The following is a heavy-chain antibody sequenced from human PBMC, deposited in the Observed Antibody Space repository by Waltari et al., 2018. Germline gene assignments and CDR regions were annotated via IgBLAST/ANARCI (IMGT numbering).Heavy chain of an antibody. J-gene: IGHJ3*02. Sequence: QVQLQESGPGLVKPSETLSLTCTVSGGSISSYYWSWIRQPPGKGLEWIGYIYYSGSTNYNPSLKSRVTISVDTSKNQFSLKLSSVTAADTAVYYCASHSSSSSTVYDAFDIWGQGTMVTVSS. V-gene: IGHV4-59*01. CDR1: GGSISSYY. CDR3: ASHSSSSSTVYDAFDI. CDR2: IYYSGST. D-gene: IGHD6-6*01.